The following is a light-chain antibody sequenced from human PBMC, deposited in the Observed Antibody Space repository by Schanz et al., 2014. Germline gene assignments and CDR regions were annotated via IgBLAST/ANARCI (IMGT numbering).Light chain of an antibody. J-gene: IGLJ3*02. CDR1: SSDVGSYNL. Sequence: QSALTQPASVSGSPGQSITISCTGTSSDVGSYNLVSWYQQHPGKAPKLMIYEGSKRPSGVSNRFSGSKSGNTASLTISGLQAEDEADYYCTSYISSSFFWVFGGGTKLTVL. V-gene: IGLV2-14*02. CDR3: TSYISSSFFWV. CDR2: EGS.